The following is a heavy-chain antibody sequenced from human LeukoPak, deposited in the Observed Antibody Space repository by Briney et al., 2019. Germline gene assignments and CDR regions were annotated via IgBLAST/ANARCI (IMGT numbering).Heavy chain of an antibody. V-gene: IGHV1-8*03. D-gene: IGHD3-16*02. CDR3: ARGRGDYVWGSYRLPYYFDY. Sequence: ASVKVSCKASGYTFTGYYMHWVRQAPGQGLEWMGWMNPNSGNTGYAQKFQGRVTITRNTSISTAYMELSSLRSEDTAVYYCARGRGDYVWGSYRLPYYFDYWGQGTLVTVSS. CDR1: GYTFTGYY. J-gene: IGHJ4*02. CDR2: MNPNSGNT.